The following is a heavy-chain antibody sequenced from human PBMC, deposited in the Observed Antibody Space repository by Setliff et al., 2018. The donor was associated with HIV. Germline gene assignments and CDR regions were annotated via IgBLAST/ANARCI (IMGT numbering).Heavy chain of an antibody. CDR3: ARVFPLVTADDNRFDP. CDR1: GGSVEILN. V-gene: IGHV4-4*08. CDR2: IYSSATT. Sequence: SETLSLTCSVSGGSVEILNLIWIRQRPGKGLECIGYIYSSATTNYNSALESRATISRDTSKNQIALKLRSVTAADTAVYYCARVFPLVTADDNRFDPWGQGILVTVSS. J-gene: IGHJ5*02. D-gene: IGHD2-21*02.